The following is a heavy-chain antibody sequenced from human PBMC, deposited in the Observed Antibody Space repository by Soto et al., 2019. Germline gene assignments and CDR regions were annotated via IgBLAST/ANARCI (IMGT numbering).Heavy chain of an antibody. J-gene: IGHJ4*02. V-gene: IGHV3-48*03. D-gene: IGHD3-3*01. Sequence: PGWSLRLSCAASGFTFSSYEMNLVRQAPGKGLEWLSYISSSGSTIYYADSVKGRFTISRDNAKNSLYLQMKSLRAEDTAVYYCARDGTGDFWSGYSTSFEYWGKGTLVTVSS. CDR3: ARDGTGDFWSGYSTSFEY. CDR2: ISSSGSTI. CDR1: GFTFSSYE.